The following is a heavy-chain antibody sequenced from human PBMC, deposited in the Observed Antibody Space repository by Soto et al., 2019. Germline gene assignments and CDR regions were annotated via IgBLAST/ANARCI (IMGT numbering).Heavy chain of an antibody. J-gene: IGHJ4*02. CDR3: VRSVAVPAAPDY. CDR1: GYTFTSYG. V-gene: IGHV1-3*01. D-gene: IGHD2-2*01. Sequence: ASVKVSCKASGYTFTSYGIHWVRQAPGQRLEWMGWINAGNGNTKYSQKFQGRVTITRDTSASTAYMELSSLSSEDTAVYYCVRSVAVPAAPDYWGQGTLVTVSS. CDR2: INAGNGNT.